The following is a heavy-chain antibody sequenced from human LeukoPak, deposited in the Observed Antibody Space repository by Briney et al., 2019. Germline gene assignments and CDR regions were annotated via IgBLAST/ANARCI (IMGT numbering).Heavy chain of an antibody. CDR2: INPNSGGT. Sequence: ASVKVSCKASGYTFTGYYMHWVRQAPGQGLEWMGWINPNSGGTNYAQKFQGRVTMTRDTSISTAYMELSRLRSDDTAVYYCARDVRKRELWLPFPHYYYYYMDVWGKGTTVTISS. J-gene: IGHJ6*03. V-gene: IGHV1-2*02. D-gene: IGHD5-18*01. CDR3: ARDVRKRELWLPFPHYYYYYMDV. CDR1: GYTFTGYY.